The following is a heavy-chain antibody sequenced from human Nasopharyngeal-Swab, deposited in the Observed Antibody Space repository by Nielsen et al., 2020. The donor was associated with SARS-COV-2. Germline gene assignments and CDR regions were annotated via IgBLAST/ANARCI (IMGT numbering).Heavy chain of an antibody. Sequence: ASLKVSCNVSGYTITVLPIHWVLHPPAKGVEWMVTVVPEDGDPIYEQNFQGRVTMTADNSTYTAYLELSSLRSEDTAVYYCASEGSGVFGVVIYAFDIWGPGTLVTVSS. CDR2: VVPEDGDP. V-gene: IGHV1-24*01. CDR1: GYTITVLP. D-gene: IGHD3-3*01. CDR3: ASEGSGVFGVVIYAFDI. J-gene: IGHJ3*02.